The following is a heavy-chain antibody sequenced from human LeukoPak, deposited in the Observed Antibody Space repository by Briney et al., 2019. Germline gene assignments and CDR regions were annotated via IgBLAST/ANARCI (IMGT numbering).Heavy chain of an antibody. D-gene: IGHD7-27*01. J-gene: IGHJ4*02. Sequence: ASVKVSSKASGFTFTGYLMHWVRQAPRQGLEWMGRINPSRGGTNYAQKFQGRVTMTRDTSISTAYMELSRLRSDDTAVYYCATNWGSGTDYWGQGTLVTVSS. CDR2: INPSRGGT. V-gene: IGHV1-2*06. CDR3: ATNWGSGTDY. CDR1: GFTFTGYL.